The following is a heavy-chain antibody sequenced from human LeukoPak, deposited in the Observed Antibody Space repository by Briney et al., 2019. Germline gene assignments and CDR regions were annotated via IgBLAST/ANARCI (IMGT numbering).Heavy chain of an antibody. J-gene: IGHJ4*02. V-gene: IGHV3-23*01. CDR2: ISGSGGST. Sequence: PGGSLRLSCAASGFTFSSSAMSWVRQTPGKGLEWVSAISGSGGSTYYANSVKGRFTISRDNSKNTLFLQMNSLRAEDTAVYYCAKSLSNSWSYFDYWGQETLVPVSS. CDR3: AKSLSNSWSYFDY. D-gene: IGHD6-13*01. CDR1: GFTFSSSA.